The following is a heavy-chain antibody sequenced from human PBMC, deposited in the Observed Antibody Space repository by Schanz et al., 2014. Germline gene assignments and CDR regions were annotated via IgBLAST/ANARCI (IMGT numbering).Heavy chain of an antibody. CDR3: AKGQLLSYYFDY. V-gene: IGHV3-30*19. CDR1: GFSFSGSG. D-gene: IGHD2-21*01. Sequence: ESGGGVVQPGGSLRLSCAASGFSFSGSGMHWVRQAPGEGLEWVAVISYDGSITYYADSVKDRFTISRDNSKNRLFLQMNSLRAEDTAVYYCAKGQLLSYYFDYWGQGTLVTVSS. CDR2: ISYDGSIT. J-gene: IGHJ4*02.